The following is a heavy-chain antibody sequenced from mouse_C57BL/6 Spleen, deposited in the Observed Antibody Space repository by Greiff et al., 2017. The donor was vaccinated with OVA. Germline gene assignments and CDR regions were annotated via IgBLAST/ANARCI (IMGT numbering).Heavy chain of an antibody. CDR2: ISYDGSN. J-gene: IGHJ2*01. V-gene: IGHV3-6*01. CDR3: ARVGYDYDEGFDY. Sequence: ESGPGLVKPSQSLSLTCSVTGYSITSGYYWNWIRQFPGNKLEWMGYISYDGSNNYNPSLKNRISITRDTSKNQFFLKLNSVTTEDTATYYCARVGYDYDEGFDYWGQGTTLTVSS. D-gene: IGHD2-4*01. CDR1: GYSITSGYY.